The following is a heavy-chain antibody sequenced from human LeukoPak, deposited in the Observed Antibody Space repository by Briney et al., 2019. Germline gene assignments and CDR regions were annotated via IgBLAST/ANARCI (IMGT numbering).Heavy chain of an antibody. CDR2: IYYSGST. Sequence: SETLSLTCTVSGGSISSYYWSWIRQPPGKGLEWIGYIYYSGSTNYNPSLSRVTISVDTSKNQFSLKLSSVTAADTAVYYCARTTKSRYSSSPHFDYWGQGTLVTVSS. D-gene: IGHD6-13*01. CDR3: ARTTKSRYSSSPHFDY. J-gene: IGHJ4*02. CDR1: GGSISSYY. V-gene: IGHV4-59*01.